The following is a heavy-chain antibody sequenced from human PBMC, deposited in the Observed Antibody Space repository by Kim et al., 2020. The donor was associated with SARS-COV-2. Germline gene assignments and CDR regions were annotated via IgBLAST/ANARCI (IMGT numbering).Heavy chain of an antibody. CDR3: ARGLVRRGGADV. CDR2: IRSSSNYI. D-gene: IGHD3-16*01. Sequence: GGSLRLSCAASGFTFSSYSMTWVRQAPGKGLEWVSSIRSSSNYIYYADSVKGRFTITRDKAKNSLYLHMNSLRDEDTAVYYCARGLVRRGGADVWGQGSTVSVSS. V-gene: IGHV3-21*01. J-gene: IGHJ6*02. CDR1: GFTFSSYS.